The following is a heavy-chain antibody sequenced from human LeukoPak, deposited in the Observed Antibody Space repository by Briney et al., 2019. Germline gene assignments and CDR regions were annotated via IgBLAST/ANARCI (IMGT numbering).Heavy chain of an antibody. CDR2: IRYDGSNK. J-gene: IGHJ4*02. D-gene: IGHD2-2*01. Sequence: SGGSLRLSCAASGFTFSSYGMHWVRQAPGKGLEWVAFIRYDGSNKYYADSVKGRFTISRDNSKNTLYLQMNSLRAEDTAVYYCATWDIVVVPAAMRFDYWGQGTLVTVSS. V-gene: IGHV3-30*02. CDR1: GFTFSSYG. CDR3: ATWDIVVVPAAMRFDY.